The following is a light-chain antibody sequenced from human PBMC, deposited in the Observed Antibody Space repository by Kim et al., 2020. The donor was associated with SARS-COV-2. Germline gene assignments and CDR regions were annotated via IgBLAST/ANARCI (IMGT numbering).Light chain of an antibody. Sequence: SYELTQPPSVSEAPGKTATITCGGDDIGTKSVHWYQQKPGQAPVLVIYYDTERPSGIPERFSASNSGNTATLTVSRVEGGDEADYYCQVWDSGSDHWVFAGGTKLTVL. V-gene: IGLV3-21*04. J-gene: IGLJ3*02. CDR3: QVWDSGSDHWV. CDR1: DIGTKS. CDR2: YDT.